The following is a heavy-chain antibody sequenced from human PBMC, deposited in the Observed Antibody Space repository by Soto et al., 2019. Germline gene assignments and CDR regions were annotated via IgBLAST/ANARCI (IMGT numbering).Heavy chain of an antibody. CDR3: AKAYSSGWLGYAFDI. Sequence: SLRLSCAASGFTFDDYAMHWVRQAPGKGLEWASGISWNSGSIGYADSVKGRFTISRDNAKNSLYLQMNSLRAEDTALYYCAKAYSSGWLGYAFDIWGQGTMVTV. CDR2: ISWNSGSI. V-gene: IGHV3-9*01. CDR1: GFTFDDYA. D-gene: IGHD6-19*01. J-gene: IGHJ3*02.